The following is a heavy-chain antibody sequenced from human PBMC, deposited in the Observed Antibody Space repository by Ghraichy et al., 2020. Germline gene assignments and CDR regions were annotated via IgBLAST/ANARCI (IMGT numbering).Heavy chain of an antibody. Sequence: GGSLRLSCAASGFTFSSYGMHWVRQAPGKGLEWVAVISYDESNKYYADSVKGRFTISRDNSKNALYLQMNSLRAEDSAVYYCANLRNYDFWNGYYNDYFDYWGQGTLVTVSS. CDR2: ISYDESNK. J-gene: IGHJ4*02. CDR1: GFTFSSYG. V-gene: IGHV3-30*18. CDR3: ANLRNYDFWNGYYNDYFDY. D-gene: IGHD3-3*01.